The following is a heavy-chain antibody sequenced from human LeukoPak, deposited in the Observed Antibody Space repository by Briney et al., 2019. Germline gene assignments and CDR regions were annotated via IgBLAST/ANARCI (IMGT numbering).Heavy chain of an antibody. D-gene: IGHD3-10*01. Sequence: KPSETLSLTCTVSGGSISSSSYYWGWIRQPPGKGLEWIGSIYYSGSTYYNPSLKSRVTISVDTSKNQFSLKLSSVTAADTAVYYCARDSNRYGSGSYFLLDYWGQGILVTVSS. J-gene: IGHJ4*02. V-gene: IGHV4-39*07. CDR1: GGSISSSSYY. CDR3: ARDSNRYGSGSYFLLDY. CDR2: IYYSGST.